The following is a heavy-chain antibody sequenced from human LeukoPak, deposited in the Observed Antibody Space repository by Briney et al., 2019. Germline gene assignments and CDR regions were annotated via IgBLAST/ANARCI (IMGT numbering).Heavy chain of an antibody. Sequence: SVKVSCKASGYTFTSYGISWVRQAPGQGLEWMGGIIPIFGTANYAQKFQGRVTITADESTSTAYMELSSLRSEDTAVYYCARGSTIFGVLNFDYWGQGTLVTVSS. V-gene: IGHV1-69*13. CDR1: GYTFTSYG. CDR2: IIPIFGTA. CDR3: ARGSTIFGVLNFDY. J-gene: IGHJ4*02. D-gene: IGHD3-3*01.